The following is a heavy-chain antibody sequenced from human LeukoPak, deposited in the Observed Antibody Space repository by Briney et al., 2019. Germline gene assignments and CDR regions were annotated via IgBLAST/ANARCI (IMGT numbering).Heavy chain of an antibody. J-gene: IGHJ5*02. V-gene: IGHV4-34*01. CDR2: INHSGST. CDR3: ARVSFSGWAWSDL. CDR1: GGSFSGYY. D-gene: IGHD6-19*01. Sequence: SETLSLTCAVYGGSFSGYYWSWIRQPPGKGLEWIGEINHSGSTNYNPSLTSRVTISVDTSKNQFSLKLSSVTAADTAVYYCARVSFSGWAWSDLWGQGTLVTVSS.